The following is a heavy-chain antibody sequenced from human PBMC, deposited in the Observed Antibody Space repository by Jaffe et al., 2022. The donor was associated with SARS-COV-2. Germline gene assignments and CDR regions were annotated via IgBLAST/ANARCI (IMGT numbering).Heavy chain of an antibody. D-gene: IGHD3-22*01. Sequence: QVQLVESGGGVVQPGRSLRLSCAASGFTFSSYAMHWVRQAPGKGLEWVAVISYDGSNKYYADSVKGRFTISRDNSKNTLYLQMNSLRAEDTAVYYCARDSYYYDSSGYGMDVWGQGTTVTVSS. CDR2: ISYDGSNK. CDR1: GFTFSSYA. J-gene: IGHJ6*02. V-gene: IGHV3-30-3*01. CDR3: ARDSYYYDSSGYGMDV.